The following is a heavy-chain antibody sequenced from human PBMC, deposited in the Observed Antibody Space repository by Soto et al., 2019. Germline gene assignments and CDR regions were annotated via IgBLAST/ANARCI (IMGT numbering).Heavy chain of an antibody. CDR3: ARVGNPGYYFDY. CDR1: GFTXSDYA. J-gene: IGHJ4*02. CDR2: VSHGGRT. Sequence: GGSLRLSCAASGFTXSDYAMHWVRQAPGKGLEWVAVVSHGGRTGYADSVKGRFTISRDNARNSLYLQMNSLRAEDMALYYCARVGNPGYYFDYWGQGALVTVS. D-gene: IGHD6-25*01. V-gene: IGHV3-20*04.